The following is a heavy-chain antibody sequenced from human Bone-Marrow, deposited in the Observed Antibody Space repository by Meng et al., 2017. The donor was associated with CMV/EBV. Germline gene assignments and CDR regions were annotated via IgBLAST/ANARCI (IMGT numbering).Heavy chain of an antibody. CDR3: ARAGPTYTSPVDV. V-gene: IGHV3-11*01. CDR2: ISGSAGTI. Sequence: GGSLRLSCAASGFTYNDYYMSWIRQAPGKGLEWVSYISGSAGTIYYADSVKGRFTISRDNAKNSLPLQLNSLRVEDTAVYYCARAGPTYTSPVDVWGQGTTVTVSS. J-gene: IGHJ6*02. CDR1: GFTYNDYY.